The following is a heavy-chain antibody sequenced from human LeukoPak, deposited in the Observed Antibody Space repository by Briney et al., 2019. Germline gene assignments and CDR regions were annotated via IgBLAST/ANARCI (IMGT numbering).Heavy chain of an antibody. CDR3: TTTGGEQWLYYFDY. D-gene: IGHD6-19*01. Sequence: GGSLRLSCAASGFTFSNAWMSWVRQAPGKGLEWVGRIKSKTDGGTADYAAPVKGRFTISRDDSKNTLYLQLNSLKTEDTAVYYCTTTGGEQWLYYFDYWGQGTLVTDSS. V-gene: IGHV3-15*01. J-gene: IGHJ4*02. CDR1: GFTFSNAW. CDR2: IKSKTDGGTA.